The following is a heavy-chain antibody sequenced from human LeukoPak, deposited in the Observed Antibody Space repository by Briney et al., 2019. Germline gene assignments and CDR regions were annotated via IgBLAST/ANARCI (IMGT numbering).Heavy chain of an antibody. CDR1: GFTVSSNY. CDR2: IYSGGST. V-gene: IGHV3-53*01. Sequence: PGGSLRLSCAASGFTVSSNYMSWVRQAPGKGLEWVSVIYSGGSTYYADSVKGRFTISRDNSKNTLYLQMNSLRAEDTAVYYCARHRSGSYFGYYYYMDVWGKGTTVTISS. CDR3: ARHRSGSYFGYYYYMDV. D-gene: IGHD1-26*01. J-gene: IGHJ6*03.